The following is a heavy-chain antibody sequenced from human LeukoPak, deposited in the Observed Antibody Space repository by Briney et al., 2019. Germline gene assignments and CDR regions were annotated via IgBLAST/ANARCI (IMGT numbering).Heavy chain of an antibody. J-gene: IGHJ4*02. CDR1: VGSISSGGYS. D-gene: IGHD6-13*01. Sequence: SQTLSLTRVLSVGSISSGGYSWSWTRQPPGKGLEWIGYTHYSGSTKYNPSLKSRLTISVDSSKNQFSLRLSSVTAADTAVYFCARGAAGTGAADYWGQGTLVTVSS. V-gene: IGHV4-30-4*07. CDR2: THYSGST. CDR3: ARGAAGTGAADY.